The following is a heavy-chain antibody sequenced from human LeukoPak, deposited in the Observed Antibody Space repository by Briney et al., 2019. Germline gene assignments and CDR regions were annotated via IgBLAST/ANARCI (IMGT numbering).Heavy chain of an antibody. Sequence: PGGSLRLSCAASGFTFSSYWMHWVRQVPGKGLVWVSRINTDESSTTYADSVKGRFTISRDNAKDTLYLQMNGLRAEDTAVYYCARGTTGYNYGYLDYWGQGTLVTVSS. D-gene: IGHD5-24*01. CDR1: GFTFSSYW. CDR2: INTDESST. CDR3: ARGTTGYNYGYLDY. J-gene: IGHJ4*02. V-gene: IGHV3-74*01.